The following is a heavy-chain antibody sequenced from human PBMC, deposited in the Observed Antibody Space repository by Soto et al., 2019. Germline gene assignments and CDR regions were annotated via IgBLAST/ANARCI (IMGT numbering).Heavy chain of an antibody. CDR2: INPNSGGT. CDR1: GYTFTGYY. V-gene: IGHV1-2*02. CDR3: AREGRLAYCVGDCYHDDAFDI. D-gene: IGHD2-21*02. J-gene: IGHJ3*02. Sequence: GSVKVSCKASGYTFTGYYMHWVRQAPGQGLEWMGWINPNSGGTNYAQKFQGRVTMTRDTSISTAYMELSRLRSYYTAVYYCAREGRLAYCVGDCYHDDAFDIWGQGTMVTVS.